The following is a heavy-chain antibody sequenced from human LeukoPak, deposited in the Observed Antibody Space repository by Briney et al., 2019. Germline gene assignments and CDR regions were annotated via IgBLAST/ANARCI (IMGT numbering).Heavy chain of an antibody. CDR2: VFPIFGTA. Sequence: ASVKVSCKASGGTFSSYAISGVRQAPGQGLEWMGGVFPIFGTANHAQNFQGRAPITTDESTSTAYMELSSLRSEDTAVYYCARDLVDSSGYYSGHDAFDIWGQGTMVTVSS. CDR3: ARDLVDSSGYYSGHDAFDI. V-gene: IGHV1-69*05. D-gene: IGHD3-22*01. CDR1: GGTFSSYA. J-gene: IGHJ3*02.